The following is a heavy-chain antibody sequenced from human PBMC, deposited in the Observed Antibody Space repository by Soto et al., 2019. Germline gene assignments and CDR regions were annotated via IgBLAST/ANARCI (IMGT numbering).Heavy chain of an antibody. Sequence: GGSLRLSCVACGFSFNTYWMSWLCQSPGKGLEWVVNINQDESQKYYLDSVKGRFTISRDNAKNSLYLQMNSLRAEDTAVYYCARYSTGSFKGYFWGQGTPVTVSS. CDR1: GFSFNTYW. D-gene: IGHD2-8*02. CDR2: INQDESQK. V-gene: IGHV3-7*03. CDR3: ARYSTGSFKGYF. J-gene: IGHJ4*02.